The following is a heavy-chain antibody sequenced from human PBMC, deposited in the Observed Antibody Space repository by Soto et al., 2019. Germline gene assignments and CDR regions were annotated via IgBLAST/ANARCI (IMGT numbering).Heavy chain of an antibody. CDR2: INPNSGGT. CDR1: EYTFTGYY. Sequence: GASVKVSCKASEYTFTGYYMHWVRQAPGQGLEWMGWINPNSGGTNYAQKFQGWVTMTRDTSISTAYMELSRLRSDDTAVYYCARGGSSWRRAMNFDYWGQGTLVTVSS. D-gene: IGHD6-13*01. J-gene: IGHJ4*02. CDR3: ARGGSSWRRAMNFDY. V-gene: IGHV1-2*04.